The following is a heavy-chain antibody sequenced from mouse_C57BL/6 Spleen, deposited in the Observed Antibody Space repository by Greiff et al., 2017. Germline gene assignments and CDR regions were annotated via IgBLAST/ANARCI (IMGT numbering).Heavy chain of an antibody. CDR1: GYTFTSYW. CDR3: AYYCGSSYVAWFAY. V-gene: IGHV1-55*01. CDR2: IYPGSGST. J-gene: IGHJ3*01. Sequence: QVQLQQPGAELVKPGASVKMSCKASGYTFTSYWITWVKQRPGQGLEWIGDIYPGSGSTNYNEEFKSKATLTVDTSSSTAYMQLSSLTSEYSAVYYCAYYCGSSYVAWFAYWGQGTLVTVSA. D-gene: IGHD1-1*01.